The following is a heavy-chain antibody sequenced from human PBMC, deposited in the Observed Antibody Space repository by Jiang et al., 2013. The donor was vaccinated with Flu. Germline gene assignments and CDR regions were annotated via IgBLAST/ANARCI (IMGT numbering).Heavy chain of an antibody. CDR2: INAGNGNT. CDR3: ARSSGSLRGWFDP. D-gene: IGHD3-10*01. J-gene: IGHJ5*02. CDR1: GYTFTSYA. Sequence: GAEVKKPGASVKVSCKASGYTFTSYAMHWVRQAPGQRLEWMGWINAGNGNTKYSQKFQGRVTITRDTSASTAYMELSSLRSEDTAVYYCARSSGSLRGWFDPWGQGTLVTVSS. V-gene: IGHV1-3*01.